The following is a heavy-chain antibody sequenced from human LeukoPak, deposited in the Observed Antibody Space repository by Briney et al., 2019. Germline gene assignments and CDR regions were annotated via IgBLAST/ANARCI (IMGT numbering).Heavy chain of an antibody. CDR2: ISHSGVST. Sequence: GGSLRLSCAASGFTFSNHDMTWIRQAPGKGLEWVSVISHSGVSTNYADSVKGRFTISRDNSKNTVYLQMNSLRVEDTAVYYCAKDQNWEGGYWGQGTLVTVSS. CDR1: GFTFSNHD. D-gene: IGHD1-26*01. J-gene: IGHJ4*02. CDR3: AKDQNWEGGY. V-gene: IGHV3-23*01.